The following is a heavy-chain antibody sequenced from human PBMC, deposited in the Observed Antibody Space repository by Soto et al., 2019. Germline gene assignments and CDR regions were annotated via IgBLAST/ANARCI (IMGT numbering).Heavy chain of an antibody. J-gene: IGHJ4*02. CDR1: GFTCSSYS. CDR3: TRVAQAVAGSSADDY. D-gene: IGHD6-19*01. V-gene: IGHV3-48*02. Sequence: EVQLVESGGGLVQPGGSLRLSCAASGFTCSSYSMNWVRQAPGKGLEWVSYISSSSSTIYYADSVKGRFTISRDNAKNSLYLQMNSLRDEDTAVYYCTRVAQAVAGSSADDYWGQGTLVTVSS. CDR2: ISSSSSTI.